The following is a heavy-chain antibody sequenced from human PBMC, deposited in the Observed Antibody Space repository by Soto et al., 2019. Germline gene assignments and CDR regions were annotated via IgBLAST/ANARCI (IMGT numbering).Heavy chain of an antibody. J-gene: IGHJ4*02. CDR1: GDSISTDY. D-gene: IGHD4-17*01. Sequence: SETLSLTCTVSGDSISTDYWSWIRQSPGKGLEWIGFIYYGGSTNYNPSLKSRVTISVDRSKNQFSLKLSSVTAADTAVYYCARGVTTVTTFDYWGQGTLVTVSS. CDR3: ARGVTTVTTFDY. CDR2: IYYGGST. V-gene: IGHV4-59*12.